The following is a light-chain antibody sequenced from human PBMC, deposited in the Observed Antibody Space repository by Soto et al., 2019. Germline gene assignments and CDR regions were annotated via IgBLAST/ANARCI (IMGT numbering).Light chain of an antibody. CDR1: QGINSH. J-gene: IGKJ4*01. CDR2: VAS. V-gene: IGKV1-9*01. CDR3: QQVLGWPRT. Sequence: IQLTQSPSSLSASVGDRVTITCRASQGINSHLAWYQQKPGKAPKLLIYVASTLESGVSSRFSGSGSGTEVALTIGSLQPDDFAAYYCQQVLGWPRTVAVGTKL.